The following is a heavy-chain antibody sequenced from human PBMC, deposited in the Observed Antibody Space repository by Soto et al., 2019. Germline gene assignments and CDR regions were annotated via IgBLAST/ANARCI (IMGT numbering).Heavy chain of an antibody. D-gene: IGHD4-4*01. Sequence: VASVKVSCKASGYTFTSYGISWVRQAPGQGLEWMGWISAYNGNTNYAQKLQGRVTMTTDTSTSTAYMELRSLRSDDTAVYYCARARTTVTVGDFDYWGQGTLVTVSS. J-gene: IGHJ4*02. CDR1: GYTFTSYG. CDR2: ISAYNGNT. V-gene: IGHV1-18*01. CDR3: ARARTTVTVGDFDY.